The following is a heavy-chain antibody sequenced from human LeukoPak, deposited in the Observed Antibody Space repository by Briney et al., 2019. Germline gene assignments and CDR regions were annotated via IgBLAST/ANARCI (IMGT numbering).Heavy chain of an antibody. J-gene: IGHJ3*02. CDR2: IIPILGTA. Sequence: SVKVSCKASGGTFSSYAISWVRQAPGQGLEWMGRIIPILGTANYAQKFQGRVTVTTDESTSTAYMELSSLRSEDTAVYYCASEALGYCSGGSCYHDAFDIWGQGTMVTVSS. CDR1: GGTFSSYA. D-gene: IGHD2-15*01. CDR3: ASEALGYCSGGSCYHDAFDI. V-gene: IGHV1-69*11.